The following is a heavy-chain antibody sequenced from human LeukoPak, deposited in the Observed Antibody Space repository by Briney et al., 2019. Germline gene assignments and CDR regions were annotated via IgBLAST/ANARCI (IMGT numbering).Heavy chain of an antibody. J-gene: IGHJ4*02. CDR1: GFTFSSYA. V-gene: IGHV3-23*01. CDR3: AKDYCSGGNCFSGCDY. CDR2: ISGPGGNT. D-gene: IGHD2-15*01. Sequence: GGSLRLSCAASGFTFSSYAVSWVRQAPGKGLEWVSAISGPGGNTYYADSVKGRFTVSRDNSKNTLYLQMNSLRAEDTAVYYCAKDYCSGGNCFSGCDYWGQGTLVTVSS.